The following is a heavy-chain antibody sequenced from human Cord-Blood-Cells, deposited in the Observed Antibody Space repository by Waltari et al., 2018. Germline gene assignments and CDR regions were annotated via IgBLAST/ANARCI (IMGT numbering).Heavy chain of an antibody. V-gene: IGHV3-73*02. D-gene: IGHD1-1*01. J-gene: IGHJ4*02. Sequence: EVQLVESGGGLVQPGGSLKLSCAASGFTFSGSAMHWVRQASGKGLEWVGRIRSKGNSYATVYAASVKGRFTISRDDSKNTAYLQMNSLKTEDTAVYYCQGGTDYWGQGTLVTVSS. CDR2: IRSKGNSYAT. CDR1: GFTFSGSA. CDR3: QGGTDY.